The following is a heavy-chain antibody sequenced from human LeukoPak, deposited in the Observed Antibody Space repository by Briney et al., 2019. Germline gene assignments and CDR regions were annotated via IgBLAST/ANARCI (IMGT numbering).Heavy chain of an antibody. CDR1: GFTFSRYW. V-gene: IGHV3-74*01. CDR3: ARAPSEVGGYYPEYFRH. J-gene: IGHJ1*01. CDR2: IKSDGKT. D-gene: IGHD3-22*01. Sequence: GGSLRLSCEASGFTFSRYWMHWVRHAPGKGLVWVSRIKSDGKTNYADSVKGRFTISRDNAKNTVALQMDSLRAEDTGVYYCARAPSEVGGYYPEYFRHWGQGTLVTVSS.